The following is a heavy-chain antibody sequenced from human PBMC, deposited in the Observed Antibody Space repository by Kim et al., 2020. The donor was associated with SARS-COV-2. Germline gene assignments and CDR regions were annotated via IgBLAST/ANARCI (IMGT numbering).Heavy chain of an antibody. Sequence: GGSLRLSCAASGFTFSSYAMSWVRQAPGKGLEWVSAISGSGGSTYDADSVKGRFTISRDNSKNTLYLQMNSLRAEDTAVYYCAKRSGLRFGELLYYGMDVWGQGTTVTVSS. CDR3: AKRSGLRFGELLYYGMDV. CDR1: GFTFSSYA. J-gene: IGHJ6*02. D-gene: IGHD3-10*01. CDR2: ISGSGGST. V-gene: IGHV3-23*01.